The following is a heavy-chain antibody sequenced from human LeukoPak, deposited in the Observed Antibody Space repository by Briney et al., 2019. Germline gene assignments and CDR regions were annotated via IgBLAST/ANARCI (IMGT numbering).Heavy chain of an antibody. D-gene: IGHD4-17*01. J-gene: IGHJ3*02. CDR2: IIPIFGSA. CDR3: AKDGDRDAFDI. Sequence: ASVKVSCKASGGTFSSYAISWVRQAPGQGLEWMGGIIPIFGSANYAQKFQGRVTMTRDMSTSTVYMELSSLRSEDTAVYYCAKDGDRDAFDIWGQGTMVTVSS. CDR1: GGTFSSYA. V-gene: IGHV1-69*05.